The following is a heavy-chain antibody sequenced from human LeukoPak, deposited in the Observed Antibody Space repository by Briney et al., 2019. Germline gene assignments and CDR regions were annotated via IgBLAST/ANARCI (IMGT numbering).Heavy chain of an antibody. Sequence: GASVKVSCKASGYTFTSYGISWVRQAPGQGREWMGWICAYNGNTNYAQKLQGRVTMTTDTSTSTAYMELRSLRSDDTAVYYCARAQRYILTGPLPPGAFDIWGQGTMVTVSS. V-gene: IGHV1-18*01. J-gene: IGHJ3*02. CDR2: ICAYNGNT. CDR1: GYTFTSYG. D-gene: IGHD3-9*01. CDR3: ARAQRYILTGPLPPGAFDI.